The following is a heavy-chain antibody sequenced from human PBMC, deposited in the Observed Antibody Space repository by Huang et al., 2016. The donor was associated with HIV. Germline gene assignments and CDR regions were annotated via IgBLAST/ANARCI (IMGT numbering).Heavy chain of an antibody. V-gene: IGHV4-34*02. D-gene: IGHD3-22*01. CDR3: ARMFKYDSGGYWGNDAFDI. CDR2: ISDSGST. Sequence: QVQLQQWGAELLKPSETLSLTCAVSGGSFSGHYWTWFRQPPGRGLEWIGEISDSGSTTYNPCLKSRVTISGDTSQSQFALKVNSVTAADTAIYYCARMFKYDSGGYWGNDAFDIWGQGTMVTVSS. CDR1: GGSFSGHY. J-gene: IGHJ3*02.